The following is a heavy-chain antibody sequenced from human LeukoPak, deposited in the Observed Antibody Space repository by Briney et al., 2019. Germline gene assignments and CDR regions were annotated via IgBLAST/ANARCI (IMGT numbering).Heavy chain of an antibody. Sequence: GESLKISCKASGYSFTAHWIGWVRQMPGKGLEWMGIIYPGDSDTRYSPSFQGQVTISADKSISTAYLQWSSLKASDTAMYYCARQGVVRLLWFGELSWYFDLWGRGTLVTVSS. J-gene: IGHJ2*01. V-gene: IGHV5-51*01. CDR3: ARQGVVRLLWFGELSWYFDL. D-gene: IGHD3-10*01. CDR1: GYSFTAHW. CDR2: IYPGDSDT.